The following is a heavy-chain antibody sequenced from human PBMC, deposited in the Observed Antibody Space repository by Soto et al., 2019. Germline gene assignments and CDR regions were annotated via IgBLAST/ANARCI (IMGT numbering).Heavy chain of an antibody. CDR3: AAIAKAEPYYFDD. CDR1: GFTFSSYA. CDR2: ISGSGGST. D-gene: IGHD6-13*01. J-gene: IGHJ4*02. V-gene: IGHV3-23*01. Sequence: GGSLRLSCAASGFTFSSYAMSWVRQAPGKGLEWVSAISGSGGSTYYADSVKGRFTISRDNSKNTLYLQMNSLRAEDTSVYYWAAIAKAEPYYFDDWGQGPLVTVSS.